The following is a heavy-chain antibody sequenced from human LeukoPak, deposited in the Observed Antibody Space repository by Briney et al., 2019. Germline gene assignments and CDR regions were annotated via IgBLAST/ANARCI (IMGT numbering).Heavy chain of an antibody. V-gene: IGHV3-30-3*01. CDR3: ARGRGRFLEWLLTDY. D-gene: IGHD3-3*01. J-gene: IGHJ4*02. CDR1: GFTFSSYA. CDR2: ISYDGSNK. Sequence: PGGSLRLSCAASGFTFSSYAMHWVGQAPGKGLEGVAVISYDGSNKYYADSVKGRFTISRDNSKNTLYLQMNSLRAEDTAVYYCARGRGRFLEWLLTDYWGQGTLVTVSS.